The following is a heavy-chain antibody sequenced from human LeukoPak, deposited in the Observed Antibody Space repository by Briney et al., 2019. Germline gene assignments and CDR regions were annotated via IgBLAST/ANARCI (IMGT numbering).Heavy chain of an antibody. CDR2: IYYSGIT. Sequence: PSETLSLTCTVSGGSISSHYWSWIRQPPGKGLEWIGDIYYSGITNYNPSLQSRVTISVDTSKNQFSLKLSSVTAADTAVYYCASTRKIKKAYCGGDCTNRAFDIWGQGTMVTVSS. CDR1: GGSISSHY. V-gene: IGHV4-59*11. CDR3: ASTRKIKKAYCGGDCTNRAFDI. D-gene: IGHD2-21*01. J-gene: IGHJ3*02.